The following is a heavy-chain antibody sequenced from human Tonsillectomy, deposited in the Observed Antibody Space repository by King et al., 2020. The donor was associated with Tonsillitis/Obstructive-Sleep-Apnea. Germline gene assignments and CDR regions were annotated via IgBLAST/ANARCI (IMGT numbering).Heavy chain of an antibody. CDR2: ISSSSSTI. CDR3: ARDQWAMNDFWSGFGY. V-gene: IGHV3-48*02. J-gene: IGHJ4*02. Sequence: VQLVESGGGLVQPGGSLRLSCAASGFTFSSYSMNWVRQAPGKGLEWVSYISSSSSTIYYADSVKGRFTISRDNAKNSLNLQMNSLRDEDTAVYYCARDQWAMNDFWSGFGYWGQGTLVTVSS. D-gene: IGHD3-3*01. CDR1: GFTFSSYS.